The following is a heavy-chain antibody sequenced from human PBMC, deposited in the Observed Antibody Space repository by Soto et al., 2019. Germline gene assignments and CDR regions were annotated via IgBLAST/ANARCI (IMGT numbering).Heavy chain of an antibody. J-gene: IGHJ6*03. CDR2: IYYSGST. CDR1: GGSISSYD. Sequence: PSETLSLTCTVSGGSISSYDWSWIRQPPGKGLEWIGYIYYSGSTNYNPSLKSRVTISVDTSKNQFSLKLSSVTAADTAVYYCARGIRFLEWSLNYYYYYYMDVWGKGTTVTVSS. CDR3: ARGIRFLEWSLNYYYYYYMDV. V-gene: IGHV4-59*01. D-gene: IGHD3-3*01.